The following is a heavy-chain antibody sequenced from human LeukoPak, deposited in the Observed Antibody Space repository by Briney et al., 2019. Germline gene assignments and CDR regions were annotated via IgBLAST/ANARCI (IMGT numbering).Heavy chain of an antibody. J-gene: IGHJ4*02. V-gene: IGHV3-11*01. CDR3: VKDRVGTWEPIDY. CDR1: GFTFSDYY. D-gene: IGHD1-26*01. CDR2: ISGSGDTT. Sequence: GGSLRLSCAASGFTFSDYYMSWIRQAPGKGLEWVSYISGSGDTTYYAESVRGRFTISRDISKNTLYLQMNSLRVEDTAVYYCVKDRVGTWEPIDYWGQGTLVTVSS.